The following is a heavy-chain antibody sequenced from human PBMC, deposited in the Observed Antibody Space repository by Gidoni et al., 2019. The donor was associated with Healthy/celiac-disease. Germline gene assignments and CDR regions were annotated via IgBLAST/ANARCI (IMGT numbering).Heavy chain of an antibody. V-gene: IGHV4-39*01. CDR2: IYYSGST. CDR1: GGSISSSRYY. J-gene: IGHJ4*02. Sequence: QLQLQESGPGLVKPSETLSLTCTVSGGSISSSRYYWGWFRQPPGKGLEWIGSIYYSGSTYYTPSLKSRVTISVDTSKNQFSLKLSSVTAADTAVYYCARLQVTGTESDYWGQGTLVTVSS. CDR3: ARLQVTGTESDY. D-gene: IGHD1-20*01.